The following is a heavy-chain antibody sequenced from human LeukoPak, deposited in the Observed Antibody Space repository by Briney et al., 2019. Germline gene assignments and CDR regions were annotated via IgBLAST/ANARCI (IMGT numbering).Heavy chain of an antibody. CDR2: INPNSGGT. D-gene: IGHD2-2*01. J-gene: IGHJ4*02. Sequence: SVKVSCKASGYTFTAYYMHWVRQAPGQGLEWMGWINPNSGGTNYAQKFQGRVTMTRDTSISTAYMELSRLRSDDTAVYYCARDRVVVPAAFDYWGQGTLVTVSS. CDR3: ARDRVVVPAAFDY. V-gene: IGHV1-2*02. CDR1: GYTFTAYY.